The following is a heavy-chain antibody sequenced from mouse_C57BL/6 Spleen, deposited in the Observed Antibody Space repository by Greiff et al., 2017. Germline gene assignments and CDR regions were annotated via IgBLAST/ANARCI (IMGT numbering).Heavy chain of an antibody. V-gene: IGHV1-18*01. Sequence: DVKLQESGPELVKPGASVKIPCKASGYTFTDYNMDWVKQSHGKSLEWIGDINPNNGGTIYNQKFKGKATLTVDKSSSTAYMELRSLTSEDTAVYYCARDGYSNYGDAMDYWGQGTSVTVSS. CDR1: GYTFTDYN. CDR3: ARDGYSNYGDAMDY. D-gene: IGHD2-5*01. J-gene: IGHJ4*01. CDR2: INPNNGGT.